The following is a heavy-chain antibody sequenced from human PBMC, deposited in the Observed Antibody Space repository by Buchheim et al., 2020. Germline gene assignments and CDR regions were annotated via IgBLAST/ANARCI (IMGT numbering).Heavy chain of an antibody. Sequence: QEQLVQSGAEVKKPGASVKVSCKASGYSFIAYDVNWVRQVAGQGLEWMGRMNPYSGDTAYEQSFQGRVVMTRNIPISTAYMELTSLRSEDTAVYYCARGGAAVGYYYGMDVWGQGTT. CDR3: ARGGAAVGYYYGMDV. CDR2: MNPYSGDT. J-gene: IGHJ6*02. D-gene: IGHD4-23*01. V-gene: IGHV1-8*01. CDR1: GYSFIAYD.